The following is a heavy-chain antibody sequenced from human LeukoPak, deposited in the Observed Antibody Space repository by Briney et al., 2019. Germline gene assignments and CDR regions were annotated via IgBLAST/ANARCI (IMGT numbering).Heavy chain of an antibody. Sequence: GGSLRLSCAASGFTFSNAWMSWVRQAPGKGLEWVGRIKSKTDGGTTDYAAPVKGRFTISRDDSKNTLYLQMNSLKTEDTAVYHCTTADSSGYYFYVYYCMDVWGKGTTVTVSS. V-gene: IGHV3-15*01. CDR2: IKSKTDGGTT. D-gene: IGHD3-22*01. CDR1: GFTFSNAW. J-gene: IGHJ6*03. CDR3: TTADSSGYYFYVYYCMDV.